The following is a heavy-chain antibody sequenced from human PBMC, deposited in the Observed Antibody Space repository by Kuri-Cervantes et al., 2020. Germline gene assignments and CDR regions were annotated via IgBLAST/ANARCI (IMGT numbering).Heavy chain of an antibody. CDR3: ARQMATKSDGAFDI. Sequence: LRLSCTVSGGSISSGSYYWSWIRQPAGKGLEWIGRIYTSGSTNYNPSLKSRVTISVDTSKNQFSLKLSSVTAADTAVYYCARQMATKSDGAFDIWGQGTMVTVSS. D-gene: IGHD5-24*01. CDR2: IYTSGST. CDR1: GGSISSGSYY. J-gene: IGHJ3*02. V-gene: IGHV4-61*02.